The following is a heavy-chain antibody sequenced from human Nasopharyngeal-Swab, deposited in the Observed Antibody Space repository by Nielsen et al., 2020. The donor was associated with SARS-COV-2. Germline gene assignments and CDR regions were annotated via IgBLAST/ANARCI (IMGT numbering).Heavy chain of an antibody. J-gene: IGHJ4*02. D-gene: IGHD3-22*01. CDR3: ARAHYAWLFDGTTFDY. V-gene: IGHV3-21*01. CDR2: IDRSGPYA. CDR1: GFTFSTHS. Sequence: GESLKILRAASGFTFSTHSMNWVRQAPGKGLEWVSSIDRSGPYAYYADSVKGRFTISRDSAENSLYLQMNSLRAEDTAVYYCARAHYAWLFDGTTFDYWGQGTLVTVSS.